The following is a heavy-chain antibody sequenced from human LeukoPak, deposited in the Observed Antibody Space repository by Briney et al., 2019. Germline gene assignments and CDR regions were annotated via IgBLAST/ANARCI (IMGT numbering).Heavy chain of an antibody. D-gene: IGHD1-26*01. CDR2: ISYDRSNK. J-gene: IGHJ4*02. CDR3: ARDLAPFAVDVGPTDY. Sequence: GRSLRLSCAASGFTFSSYVMHWVRQAPGKGLEWVAVISYDRSNKYYADSETGRFTLSRDNSKNTLYLQMNSLRAEHTAVYYCARDLAPFAVDVGPTDYWGQGTLVTVSS. CDR1: GFTFSSYV. V-gene: IGHV3-30*04.